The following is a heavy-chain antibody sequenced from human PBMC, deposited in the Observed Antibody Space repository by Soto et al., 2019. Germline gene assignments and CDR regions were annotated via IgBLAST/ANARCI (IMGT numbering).Heavy chain of an antibody. CDR1: GFTFSSYA. Sequence: PRLSLRLSCAASGFTFSSYAMSWVRQAPGKGLEWVSAISGSGGGTYYADSLKGRFTISRDNSKNTLYLQMNSLRAEDTAVYYCARDSSYSFDYWGQGTLVTVSS. V-gene: IGHV3-23*01. CDR3: ARDSSYSFDY. CDR2: ISGSGGGT. J-gene: IGHJ4*02. D-gene: IGHD2-2*01.